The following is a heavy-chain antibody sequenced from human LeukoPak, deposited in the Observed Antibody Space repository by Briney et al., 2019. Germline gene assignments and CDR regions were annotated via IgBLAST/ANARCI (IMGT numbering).Heavy chain of an antibody. J-gene: IGHJ4*02. CDR3: ARQSVTAMLFGFDY. CDR2: IFYGGST. V-gene: IGHV4-39*01. CDR1: GGSISSVRYY. D-gene: IGHD2-21*02. Sequence: PSESLSLTCTVSGGSISSVRYYWGWIRQPQGKGLEWIGTIFYGGSTYYNPSLKSRVSVAVDRSKNQFSLKLTSVTAADTAFYFCARQSVTAMLFGFDYWGQGTLVTVPS.